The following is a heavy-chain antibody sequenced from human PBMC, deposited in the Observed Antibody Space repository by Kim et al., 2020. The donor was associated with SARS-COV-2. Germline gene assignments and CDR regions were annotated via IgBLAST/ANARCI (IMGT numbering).Heavy chain of an antibody. CDR2: ITGSGSGT. CDR1: GFTFSNYG. D-gene: IGHD3-16*01. Sequence: GGSLRLSCAASGFTFSNYGMSWVRQAPGKGLEWVSAITGSGSGTYYADFVKGRFTISRDNSKNTLYLQMNSLRADDTALYYCAKHWGAWGPGTPVTGS. J-gene: IGHJ5*02. CDR3: AKHWGA. V-gene: IGHV3-23*01.